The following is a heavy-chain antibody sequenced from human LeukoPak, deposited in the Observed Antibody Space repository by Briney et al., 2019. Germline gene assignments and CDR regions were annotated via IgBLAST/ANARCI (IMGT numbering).Heavy chain of an antibody. CDR2: ISYDGSNK. D-gene: IGHD4-17*01. Sequence: GGSLRLSCAASGFTFSSYGMHWVRQAPGKGLEWVAVISYDGSNKYYADSVKGRFTISRDNSKNTLYLQMNSLRAEDTAVYYCAKAGGGDYEGVSDYWGQGTLVTVSS. CDR1: GFTFSSYG. CDR3: AKAGGGDYEGVSDY. J-gene: IGHJ4*02. V-gene: IGHV3-30*18.